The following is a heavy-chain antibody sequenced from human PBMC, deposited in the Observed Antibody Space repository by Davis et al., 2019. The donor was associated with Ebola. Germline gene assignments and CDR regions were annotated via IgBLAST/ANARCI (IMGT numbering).Heavy chain of an antibody. Sequence: GESLKISCAASGFTFSSYWMSWIRQAPGKGLEWVSYISSSGSSIYYADSVKGRFTISRDNAKKSLYLQMNSLRAEDTAVYYCARDSRSTNVDWYFDLWGRGTLVTVSS. CDR2: ISSSGSSI. CDR1: GFTFSSYW. CDR3: ARDSRSTNVDWYFDL. V-gene: IGHV3-11*01. D-gene: IGHD5/OR15-5a*01. J-gene: IGHJ2*01.